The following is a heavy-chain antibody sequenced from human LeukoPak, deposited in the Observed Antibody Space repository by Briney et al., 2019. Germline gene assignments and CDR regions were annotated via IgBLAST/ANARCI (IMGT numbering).Heavy chain of an antibody. V-gene: IGHV3-30-3*01. CDR3: ASGLLWFGYY. CDR1: GFTFSSYA. Sequence: GRSLRLSCAASGFTFSSYAMHWVRQAPGKGLEWVAVISYDGSNKYYADSVKGRFTISSDNSKNTLYLQMNSLRVEDTAVYYCASGLLWFGYYWGQGTLVTVSS. D-gene: IGHD3-10*01. CDR2: ISYDGSNK. J-gene: IGHJ4*02.